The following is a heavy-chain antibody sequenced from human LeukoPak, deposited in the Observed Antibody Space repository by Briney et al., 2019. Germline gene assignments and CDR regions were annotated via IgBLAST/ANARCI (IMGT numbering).Heavy chain of an antibody. CDR3: ASELESEYSYDN. CDR2: IIPIFGTA. CDR1: GGTFSSYA. D-gene: IGHD5-18*01. V-gene: IGHV1-69*05. Sequence: SVKVSCKASGGTFSSYAISWVRQAPGQGLEWMGGIIPIFGTANYAQKFQGRVTITTDESTSTAYMELSSLRSEDTAVYYCASELESEYSYDNWGQGTLVTVSS. J-gene: IGHJ4*02.